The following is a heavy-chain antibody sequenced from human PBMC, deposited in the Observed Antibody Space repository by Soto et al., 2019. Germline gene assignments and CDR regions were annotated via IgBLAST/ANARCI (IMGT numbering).Heavy chain of an antibody. Sequence: SVKVSCKASGYTFTSSAVHWVRQALGQRLEWIGWIVVGSGNTNYSQKFQERVTITRDMSTSTAYMELSSLRSEDTAVYYCATESWETAHAFDIWGQGTMVTVSS. D-gene: IGHD1-26*01. CDR3: ATESWETAHAFDI. J-gene: IGHJ3*02. V-gene: IGHV1-58*01. CDR1: GYTFTSSA. CDR2: IVVGSGNT.